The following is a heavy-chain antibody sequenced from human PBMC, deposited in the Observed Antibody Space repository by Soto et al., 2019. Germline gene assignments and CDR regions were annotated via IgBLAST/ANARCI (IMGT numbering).Heavy chain of an antibody. D-gene: IGHD3-22*01. CDR2: INAGNGNT. J-gene: IGHJ4*02. CDR3: ARGLGGYYPPFDY. V-gene: IGHV1-3*01. Sequence: ASVKVSCKASGYTFTSYAIHWVRQAPGQRLEWMGWINAGNGNTKYSQKYQGRVTITRDTSASTAYKELSSLRYEDTAEYCCARGLGGYYPPFDYWGQGTLVTVSS. CDR1: GYTFTSYA.